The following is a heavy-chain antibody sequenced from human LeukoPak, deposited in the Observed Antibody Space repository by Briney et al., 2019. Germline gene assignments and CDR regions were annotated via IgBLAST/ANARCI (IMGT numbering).Heavy chain of an antibody. V-gene: IGHV3-48*03. CDR1: GFTFSSYE. D-gene: IGHD6-25*01. CDR2: ISSSGSTI. J-gene: IGHJ6*04. CDR3: ASGGAAGMDV. Sequence: PGGSLRLSCAASGFTFSSYEMNWVRQAPGKGLEWVSYISSSGSTIYYADSVKGRFTISRDNAKNSLYLQMNSLRAEDTAVYYCASGGAAGMDVWGKGTTVTVSS.